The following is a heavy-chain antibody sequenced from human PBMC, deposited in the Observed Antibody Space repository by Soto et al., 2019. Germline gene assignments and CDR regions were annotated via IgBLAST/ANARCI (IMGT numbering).Heavy chain of an antibody. CDR2: ISFDGNNK. D-gene: IGHD2-2*01. CDR3: GRCSSTSCHLGADY. J-gene: IGHJ4*02. V-gene: IGHV3-30-3*01. Sequence: GGSLRLSCAASGFTFSSYALHWVRQAPGRGLEWVALISFDGNNKYYANSVKGRFTISRDNSKNTLYLQMSSLRAEDTAVYYCGRCSSTSCHLGADYWGQGTLVTVSS. CDR1: GFTFSSYA.